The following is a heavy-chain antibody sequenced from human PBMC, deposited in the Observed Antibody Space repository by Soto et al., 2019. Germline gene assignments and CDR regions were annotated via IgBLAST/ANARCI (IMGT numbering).Heavy chain of an antibody. V-gene: IGHV1-69*14. CDR1: GGTFSSYA. CDR3: ARYTTAACYYYGMGV. J-gene: IGHJ6*02. Sequence: QVQLVQSGAEVKKPGSSVKVSCKASGGTFSSYAISWVRQAPGQGLEWMGGIIPIFGTANYAQKFQGRVTITADKSTGKAYMGRRSLRSEETAVYSGARYTTAACYYYGMGVWGQGPTVTVSS. CDR2: IIPIFGTA. D-gene: IGHD2-2*01.